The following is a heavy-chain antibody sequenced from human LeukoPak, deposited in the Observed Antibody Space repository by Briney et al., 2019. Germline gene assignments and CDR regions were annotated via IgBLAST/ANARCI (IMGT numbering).Heavy chain of an antibody. J-gene: IGHJ3*02. Sequence: SETLSLTCTVSGGSISSYYWSWIRQPPGKGLEWIGYIYYSGSTNYNPSLKSRVTISVDTSKNQFSLKLSSVTAADTAVYYCARETASVLFAFDIWGQGTMVTVSS. V-gene: IGHV4-59*01. CDR3: ARETASVLFAFDI. D-gene: IGHD2-21*01. CDR1: GGSISSYY. CDR2: IYYSGST.